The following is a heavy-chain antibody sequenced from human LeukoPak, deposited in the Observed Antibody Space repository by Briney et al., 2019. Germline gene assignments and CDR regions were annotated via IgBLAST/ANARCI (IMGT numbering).Heavy chain of an antibody. V-gene: IGHV3-74*01. CDR1: GFSFRNYW. D-gene: IGHD2-21*02. CDR2: LNSDASIT. CDR3: ARGVTPDV. Sequence: PGGSLRLSCAACGFSFRNYWMHWVRQAPGKGLVWVSRLNSDASITSYADSVKGRFTISRDNAKNTLYLQMNSLRAEDTAVYYCARGVTPDVWGQGTTVTVSS. J-gene: IGHJ6*02.